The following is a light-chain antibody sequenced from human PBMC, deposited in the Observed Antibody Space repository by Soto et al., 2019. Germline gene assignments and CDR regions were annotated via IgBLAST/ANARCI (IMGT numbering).Light chain of an antibody. CDR3: QQYINGYT. CDR2: SAS. V-gene: IGKV3-15*01. Sequence: EVVMTQSPATLSVFPGERVTLSCRASQSVSSSLAWYQQKPGQAPGLLIYSASTRATGIPARFSGSGSGTEFNLTIISLESEDFAVNYCQQYINGYTFGQGTKLEIK. CDR1: QSVSSS. J-gene: IGKJ2*01.